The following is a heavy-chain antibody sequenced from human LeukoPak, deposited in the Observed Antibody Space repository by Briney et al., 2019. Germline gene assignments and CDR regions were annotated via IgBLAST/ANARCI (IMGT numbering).Heavy chain of an antibody. V-gene: IGHV1-18*04. J-gene: IGHJ5*02. CDR2: ISGYNGYT. CDR3: ARLGYCTNGVCYRKHDRLDP. D-gene: IGHD2-8*01. CDR1: GYTFTGYY. Sequence: ASVKVSCKASGYTFTGYYMHWVRQAPGQGLEWMGWISGYNGYTNYAQNLQDRVTMTTDTSTNTAYMELRSLRSDDTAVYYCARLGYCTNGVCYRKHDRLDPWRQGTLVTVSP.